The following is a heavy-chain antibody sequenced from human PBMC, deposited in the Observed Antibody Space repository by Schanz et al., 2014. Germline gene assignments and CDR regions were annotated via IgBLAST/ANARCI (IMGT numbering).Heavy chain of an antibody. CDR2: IIPIHGIV. CDR1: GGTFSTYP. Sequence: VQLLQSGAEVKKPGASMKVSCKASGGTFSTYPINWLRQAPGQGLEWMGRIIPIHGIVNYAQRFQDRVRITADKSTSTAYMELSSLRSDDTAVYYCARGGGPEDVFDIWGQGTILTVSS. J-gene: IGHJ3*02. CDR3: ARGGGPEDVFDI. D-gene: IGHD5-12*01. V-gene: IGHV1-69*09.